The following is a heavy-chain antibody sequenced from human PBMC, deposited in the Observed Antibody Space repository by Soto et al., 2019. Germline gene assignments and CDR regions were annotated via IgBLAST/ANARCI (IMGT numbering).Heavy chain of an antibody. Sequence: DVQLLDSGGGLEQPGGSLRLSCAASGFTFSTCGMSWVRQAPGKGLEWVLSISGSGDRTYSADSVKGRFTISRDNSKNTVYLQMDSLRVEDTAVYDCVKMGDSSCYDFFDYWCQGTPVTVFS. J-gene: IGHJ4*02. CDR1: GFTFSTCG. D-gene: IGHD3-22*01. CDR3: VKMGDSSCYDFFDY. V-gene: IGHV3-23*01. CDR2: ISGSGDRT.